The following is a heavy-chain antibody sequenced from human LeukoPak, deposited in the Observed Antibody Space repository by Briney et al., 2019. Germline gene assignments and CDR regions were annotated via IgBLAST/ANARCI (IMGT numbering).Heavy chain of an antibody. V-gene: IGHV4-39*02. CDR3: ARKGYGLGSFYFDY. J-gene: IGHJ4*02. D-gene: IGHD3-10*01. CDR1: GGSISSSSYY. CDR2: IYYSGTS. Sequence: SETLSLTCTVSGGSISSSSYYWGWIRQTPGKGLEWIGSIYYSGTSYYNPSLKSRVTISVDTSKNHLYLKLNSATAADTAVYYCARKGYGLGSFYFDYWGQGTLVTVSS.